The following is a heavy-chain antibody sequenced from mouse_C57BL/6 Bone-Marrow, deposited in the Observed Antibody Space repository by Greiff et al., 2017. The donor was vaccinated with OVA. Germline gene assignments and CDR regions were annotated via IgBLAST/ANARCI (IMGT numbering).Heavy chain of an antibody. D-gene: IGHD2-5*01. J-gene: IGHJ2*01. CDR3: TRTSSNYGDFDY. Sequence: VQLQQSGAELVRPGASVTLSCKASGYTFTDYEMHWVKQTPVHGLEWIGAIDPETGGTAYNQKFKGKAILTVDKSSSTAYMKLRSLTSEDSAVYYCTRTSSNYGDFDYWGQGTTLTVSS. CDR2: IDPETGGT. CDR1: GYTFTDYE. V-gene: IGHV1-15*01.